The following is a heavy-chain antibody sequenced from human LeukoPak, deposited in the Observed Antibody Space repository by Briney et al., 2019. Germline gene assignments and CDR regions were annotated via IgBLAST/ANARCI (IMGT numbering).Heavy chain of an antibody. J-gene: IGHJ4*02. Sequence: SVKVSCKASGGTFSNYAVSWVRQAPGQGLEWMGRIIPIFGTTNYAQKFQARVTITTDESMTTAYMELSSLTSEDTAVYYGARTADTARVDRMYNYFDYWGQGTLVTVSS. D-gene: IGHD5-18*01. CDR2: IIPIFGTT. V-gene: IGHV1-69*05. CDR1: GGTFSNYA. CDR3: ARTADTARVDRMYNYFDY.